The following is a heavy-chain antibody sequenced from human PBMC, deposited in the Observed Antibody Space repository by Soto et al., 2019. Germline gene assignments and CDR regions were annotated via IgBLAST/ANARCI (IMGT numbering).Heavy chain of an antibody. J-gene: IGHJ4*02. CDR2: ISYDGSNK. Sequence: QVQLVESGGGVVQPGRSLRLSCAASGCTFSSYGMHWVRQAPGKGLEWVGVISYDGSNKYYADSVKGRFTISRDNSKSLLDLQMKSMRAEDTAVYYCAKQRRLAGSDYFDYWGQGTLVTVTS. CDR3: AKQRRLAGSDYFDY. D-gene: IGHD6-25*01. V-gene: IGHV3-30*18. CDR1: GCTFSSYG.